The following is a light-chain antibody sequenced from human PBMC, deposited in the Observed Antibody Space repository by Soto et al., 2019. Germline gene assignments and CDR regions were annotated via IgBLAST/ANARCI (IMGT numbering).Light chain of an antibody. CDR3: QQYRGWPRT. Sequence: EIVLTQSPATLSVSPGERVTLSCRASQSVDINLAWYQQKPGQAPRLLIYGASTRATDMSGTFSGRGSGTEFTLTINNLRPEDFAVYYCQQYRGWPRTFGQGTKVVIK. CDR2: GAS. V-gene: IGKV3-15*01. CDR1: QSVDIN. J-gene: IGKJ1*01.